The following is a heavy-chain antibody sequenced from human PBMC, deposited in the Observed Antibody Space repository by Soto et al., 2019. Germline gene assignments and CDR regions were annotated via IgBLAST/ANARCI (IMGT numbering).Heavy chain of an antibody. J-gene: IGHJ4*02. V-gene: IGHV4-28*01. Sequence: QVQLQESGPGLVKPSDTLSLTCAVSGYSISSSNWWGWIRQPPGKGLEWIGYIYYSGTTYYNPSLKSXXTXSAXTSKNQFSLQLTSVTAVDTGVYYCARREIQGPIDYWGQGTLVTVSS. CDR3: ARREIQGPIDY. CDR1: GYSISSSNW. D-gene: IGHD1-26*01. CDR2: IYYSGTT.